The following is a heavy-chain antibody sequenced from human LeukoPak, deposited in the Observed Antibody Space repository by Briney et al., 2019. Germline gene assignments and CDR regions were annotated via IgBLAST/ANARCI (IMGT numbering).Heavy chain of an antibody. CDR3: ARGVEPLAANTLAY. J-gene: IGHJ4*02. Sequence: GGSLRLSCAASGFAVITNDMTWVRQAPGKGLEWVSVLYSDGNTKYAASVQGRFTISRDNSKNTLYLEMNSLSPDDTAVYYCARGVEPLAANTLAYWGQGTLVTVSS. D-gene: IGHD1-14*01. CDR1: GFAVITND. V-gene: IGHV3-53*01. CDR2: LYSDGNT.